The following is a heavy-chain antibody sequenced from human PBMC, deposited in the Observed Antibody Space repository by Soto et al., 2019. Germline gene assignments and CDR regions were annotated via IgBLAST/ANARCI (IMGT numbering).Heavy chain of an antibody. J-gene: IGHJ5*02. V-gene: IGHV5-51*01. D-gene: IGHD3-22*01. Sequence: PGESLKISCKGSGYSFTSYWIGWVRQMPGKGLEWMGIIYPGDSDTRYSPSFQGQVTISADKSISTAYLQWSSLKASDTAMYYCARLVYYDSSGYTPKWFDPWGQGTLVTVSS. CDR2: IYPGDSDT. CDR1: GYSFTSYW. CDR3: ARLVYYDSSGYTPKWFDP.